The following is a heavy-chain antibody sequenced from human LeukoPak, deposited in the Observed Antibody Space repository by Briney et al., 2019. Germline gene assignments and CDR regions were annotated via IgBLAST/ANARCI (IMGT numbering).Heavy chain of an antibody. D-gene: IGHD6-13*01. CDR2: ISGSSSYI. Sequence: PGGSLRLSCAASGFTFSSYAMSWVRQAPGKGLEWVSAISGSSSYIYYADSVKGRFTISRDSAKNSLYLQMNSLRAEDTAVYYCARGAAAAALNWFDPWGQGTLVTVSS. CDR3: ARGAAAAALNWFDP. CDR1: GFTFSSYA. J-gene: IGHJ5*02. V-gene: IGHV3-21*01.